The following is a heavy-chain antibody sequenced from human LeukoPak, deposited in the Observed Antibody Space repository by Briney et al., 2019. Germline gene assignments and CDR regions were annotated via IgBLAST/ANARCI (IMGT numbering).Heavy chain of an antibody. CDR1: GFTFSSYA. V-gene: IGHV3-64*01. Sequence: GRSLRLSCAASGFTFSSYAMHWVRQAPGKGLEYVSAISSNGGSTYYANSVKGRFTISRDNSKNTLYLQMGSLRAEDMAVYYCARAPSGYDGPSDYWGQGTLVTVSS. CDR3: ARAPSGYDGPSDY. D-gene: IGHD5-12*01. J-gene: IGHJ4*02. CDR2: ISSNGGST.